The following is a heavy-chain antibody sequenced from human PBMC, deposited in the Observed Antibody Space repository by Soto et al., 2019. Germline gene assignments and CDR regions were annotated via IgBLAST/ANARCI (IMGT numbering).Heavy chain of an antibody. CDR1: GGSISSSSYY. CDR3: ARHAPFSSPSPWFDP. D-gene: IGHD6-13*01. CDR2: IYYSGST. J-gene: IGHJ5*02. V-gene: IGHV4-39*01. Sequence: SETLSLTCPFSGGSISSSSYYWGWIRQPPGKGLEWIGSIYYSGSTYYNPSLKSRVTISVDTSKNQFSLKLSSVTAADTAVYYCARHAPFSSPSPWFDPWGQGTLVTVSS.